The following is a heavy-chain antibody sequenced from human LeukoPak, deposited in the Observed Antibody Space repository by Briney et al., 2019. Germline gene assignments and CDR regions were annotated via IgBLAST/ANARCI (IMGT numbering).Heavy chain of an antibody. V-gene: IGHV1-2*06. Sequence: ASVKVSCKTSGYTFTNYYIHWVRQAPGQGLEWMGRIDPNTGGTKSAKNFQGRVTMTRDTSISTAYMALSGLRSEDTAIYYCARDGTPEYDHIWGRPQLYWGQGTLVIVSS. CDR3: ARDGTPEYDHIWGRPQLY. CDR2: IDPNTGGT. J-gene: IGHJ4*02. D-gene: IGHD3-16*01. CDR1: GYTFTNYY.